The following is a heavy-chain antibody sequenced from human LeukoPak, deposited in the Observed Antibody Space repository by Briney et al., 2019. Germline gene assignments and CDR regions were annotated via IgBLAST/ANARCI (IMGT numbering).Heavy chain of an antibody. Sequence: PGGSLRLSCAASGFTFSSYSMNWVRQAPGKGLEWVSSISSSSSYIYYADSVKGRFTISRDNAKNSLYLQMNSLRAEDTAVYYCAEAVRSMVTGGGYFDSWGQGTLVTVSS. D-gene: IGHD3-10*01. CDR3: AEAVRSMVTGGGYFDS. CDR1: GFTFSSYS. V-gene: IGHV3-21*04. J-gene: IGHJ4*02. CDR2: ISSSSSYI.